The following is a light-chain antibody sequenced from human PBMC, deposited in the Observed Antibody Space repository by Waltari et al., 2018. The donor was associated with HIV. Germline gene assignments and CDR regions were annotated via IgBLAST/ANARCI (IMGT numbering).Light chain of an antibody. CDR3: YSAADNDLRV. J-gene: IGLJ3*02. V-gene: IGLV3-27*01. Sequence: SYELTQPSSVSVSPGQTARIHCSGDVLAKKYARWFQQKPGQAPVLVIYKDSERPSGIPERFSGSSSGTTVTLTISGAQVEDEAHYYCYSAADNDLRVFGGGTKLTVL. CDR2: KDS. CDR1: VLAKKY.